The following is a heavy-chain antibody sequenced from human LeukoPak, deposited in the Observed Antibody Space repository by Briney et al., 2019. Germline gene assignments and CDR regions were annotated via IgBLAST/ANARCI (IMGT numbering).Heavy chain of an antibody. D-gene: IGHD6-19*01. V-gene: IGHV3-23*01. CDR2: ISGSGGST. CDR3: AKDPRIAVAGTSHGDY. CDR1: GFTFNNYA. J-gene: IGHJ4*02. Sequence: GGSLRLSCAASGFTFNNYAMSWVRQAPGKGLEWVSGISGSGGSTYYADSVKGRFTISRDNSKNTLFLQMNSLRAEDTAVYYCAKDPRIAVAGTSHGDYWGQGTLVTVSS.